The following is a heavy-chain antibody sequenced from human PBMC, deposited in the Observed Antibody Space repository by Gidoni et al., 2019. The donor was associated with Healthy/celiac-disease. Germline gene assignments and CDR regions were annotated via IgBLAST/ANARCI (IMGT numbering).Heavy chain of an antibody. V-gene: IGHV3-21*01. CDR2: ISSSSSYI. Sequence: ELQLVESGGGLVKPGGSLRLSCAASGFTFSSYSMNWVRQAPGKGLEWVSSISSSSSYIYYADSVKGRFTISKDNAKNSLYLQMNSLRAEDTAVYYCARDGLGYCSGGSCYPHGMDVWGQGTTVTVSS. CDR1: GFTFSSYS. J-gene: IGHJ6*02. CDR3: ARDGLGYCSGGSCYPHGMDV. D-gene: IGHD2-15*01.